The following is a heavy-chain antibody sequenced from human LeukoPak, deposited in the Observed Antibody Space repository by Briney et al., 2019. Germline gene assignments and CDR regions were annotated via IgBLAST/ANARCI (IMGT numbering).Heavy chain of an antibody. V-gene: IGHV1-69*13. J-gene: IGHJ4*02. CDR3: ARHHSTYYDTAYYFDY. CDR2: IIPIFGTA. CDR1: GGTFSSYA. Sequence: GASVKVSCKASGGTFSSYAISWVRQAPGQGLEWMGGIIPIFGTANYAQKFQGRVTITADESTSTAYMELSSLRSEDTAVYYCARHHSTYYDTAYYFDYWGQGTLVTVSS. D-gene: IGHD3-9*01.